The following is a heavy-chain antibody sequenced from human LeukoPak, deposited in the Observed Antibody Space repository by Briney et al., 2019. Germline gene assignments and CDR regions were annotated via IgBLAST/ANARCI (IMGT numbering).Heavy chain of an antibody. D-gene: IGHD2-15*01. J-gene: IGHJ1*01. Sequence: SQTLSLTCVISGDSVSSNTAAWNWIRQSPSRGLEWLGRTYYRSKLYNDYAVSVKGRITINPDTSTNLFSLQLNSVTPEDTAVYYCVRDRCSGGSCYQHFQHWGQGTLVTVSS. CDR3: VRDRCSGGSCYQHFQH. V-gene: IGHV6-1*01. CDR1: GDSVSSNTAA. CDR2: TYYRSKLYN.